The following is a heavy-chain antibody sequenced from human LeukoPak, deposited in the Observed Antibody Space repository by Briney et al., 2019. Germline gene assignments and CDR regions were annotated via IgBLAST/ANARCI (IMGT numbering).Heavy chain of an antibody. CDR1: GFTFSSYG. Sequence: GGSLRLSCAASGFTFSSYGMHWVRQAPGKGLVWVAVISYDGSNKYYADSVKGRFTISRDNSKNTLYLQMNSLRAEDTAVYYCAIPESDYWGQGTLVTVSS. V-gene: IGHV3-30*03. CDR3: AIPESDY. CDR2: ISYDGSNK. J-gene: IGHJ4*02.